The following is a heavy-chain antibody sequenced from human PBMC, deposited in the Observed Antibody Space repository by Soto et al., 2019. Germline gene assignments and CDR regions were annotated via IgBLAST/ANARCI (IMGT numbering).Heavy chain of an antibody. J-gene: IGHJ6*02. CDR1: GFTFSSYG. CDR2: IWYDGSNK. Sequence: QVQLVESGGGVVQPGRSLRLSCAASGFTFSSYGMHWVRQAPGKGLEWVAVIWYDGSNKYYADSVKGRFTISRDNSKNTLYLQMNSLRAEDTAVFYCARYFSIITGFLRPACYYHYGMDVCGQGTTVTVSS. V-gene: IGHV3-33*01. D-gene: IGHD3-22*01. CDR3: ARYFSIITGFLRPACYYHYGMDV.